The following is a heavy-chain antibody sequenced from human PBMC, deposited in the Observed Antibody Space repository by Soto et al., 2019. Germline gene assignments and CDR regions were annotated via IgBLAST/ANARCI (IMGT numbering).Heavy chain of an antibody. D-gene: IGHD5-12*01. J-gene: IGHJ6*02. Sequence: GGSLRLSCAASGFTFSSYGMHWVRQATGKGLEWVSAIGTAGDTYYPGSVKGRFTISRENAKNSLYLQMNSLRAEDTAVYYCARALPIKYYYGMDVWGQGTTLTVSS. CDR3: ARALPIKYYYGMDV. CDR1: GFTFSSYG. CDR2: IGTAGDT. V-gene: IGHV3-13*01.